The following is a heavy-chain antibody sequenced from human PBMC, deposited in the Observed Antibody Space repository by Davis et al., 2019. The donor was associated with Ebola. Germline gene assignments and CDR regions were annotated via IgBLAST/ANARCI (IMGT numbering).Heavy chain of an antibody. V-gene: IGHV4-4*02. J-gene: IGHJ2*01. CDR3: ARDFYDSSGYLWYFDL. D-gene: IGHD3-22*01. Sequence: MPSETLSLTCAVSGDSINSRNWWSWVRQPPGKGLEWIGEIYHSGSTNYNPSLKSRVTISVDKSKNQFSLKLSSVTAADTAVYYCARDFYDSSGYLWYFDLWGRGTLVTVSS. CDR1: GDSINSRNW. CDR2: IYHSGST.